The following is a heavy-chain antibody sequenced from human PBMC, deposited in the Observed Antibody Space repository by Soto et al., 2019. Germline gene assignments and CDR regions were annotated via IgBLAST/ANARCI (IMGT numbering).Heavy chain of an antibody. J-gene: IGHJ6*02. CDR3: ARGVPAAMGEYYYYRMDV. Sequence: QVQLVQSGAEVKKPGSSVKVSCKASGGTFSSYAISWVRQAPGQGLEWMGGIIPIFGTANYAQKFQGRVTITADKPTSTAYMELSSLRSEDTAVSYGARGVPAAMGEYYYYRMDVWGQGTNVTVS. V-gene: IGHV1-69*06. CDR1: GGTFSSYA. CDR2: IIPIFGTA. D-gene: IGHD2-2*01.